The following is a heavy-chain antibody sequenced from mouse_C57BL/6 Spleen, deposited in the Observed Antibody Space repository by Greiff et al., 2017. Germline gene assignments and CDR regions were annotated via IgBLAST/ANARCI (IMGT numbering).Heavy chain of an antibody. D-gene: IGHD2-5*01. Sequence: QVQLQQSGPGLVQPSQSLSITCTVSGFSLTSYGVHWVRQSPGKGLEWLGVIWRGGSTDYNAAFMSRLSITKDNSKSQVFFKMNSLQADDTAIYYCAKYSNYVPYAMDYWGQGTSVTVSS. V-gene: IGHV2-5*01. CDR2: IWRGGST. CDR1: GFSLTSYG. CDR3: AKYSNYVPYAMDY. J-gene: IGHJ4*01.